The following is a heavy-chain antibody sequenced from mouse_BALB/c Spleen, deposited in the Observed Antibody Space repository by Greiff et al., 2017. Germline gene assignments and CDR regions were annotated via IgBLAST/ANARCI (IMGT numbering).Heavy chain of an antibody. J-gene: IGHJ3*01. D-gene: IGHD2-3*01. Sequence: EVHLVESGGGLVQPGGSLKLSCAASGFTFSSYTMSWVRQTPEKRLEWVAYISNGGGSTYYPDTVKGRFTISRDNAKNTLYLQMSSLKSEDTAMYYCERRDDGYYPAWFAYWGQGTLVTVSA. CDR1: GFTFSSYT. V-gene: IGHV5-12-2*01. CDR3: ERRDDGYYPAWFAY. CDR2: ISNGGGST.